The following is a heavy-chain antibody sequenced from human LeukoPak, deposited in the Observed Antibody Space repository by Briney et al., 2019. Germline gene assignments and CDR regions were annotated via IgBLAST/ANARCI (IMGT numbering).Heavy chain of an antibody. D-gene: IGHD3-22*01. V-gene: IGHV3-7*01. J-gene: IGHJ3*02. CDR2: IKQDGREC. CDR1: GFTFSCCW. CDR3: ARDRITMRAFDI. Sequence: GGSLRLSCAASGFTFSCCWMSWVRQAPGKGVEWVANIKQDGRECFYVDSVRGRFTISRDNAKNSLYLQMNSLRAEDTAVYYCARDRITMRAFDIGGQGTTVTVSS.